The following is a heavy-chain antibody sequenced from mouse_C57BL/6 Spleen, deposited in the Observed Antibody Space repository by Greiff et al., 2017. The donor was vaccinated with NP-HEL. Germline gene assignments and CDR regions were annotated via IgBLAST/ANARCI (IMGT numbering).Heavy chain of an antibody. CDR2: IDPSDSET. CDR3: ARSGFITTVVARCFDY. D-gene: IGHD1-1*01. V-gene: IGHV1-52*01. Sequence: QVQLQQPGAELVRPGSSVKLSCKASGYTFTSYWMHWVKQRPIQGLEWIGNIDPSDSETHYNQKFKDKATLTVDKSSSTAYMQLSSLTSEDSAVYYCARSGFITTVVARCFDYWGQGTTLTVSS. CDR1: GYTFTSYW. J-gene: IGHJ2*01.